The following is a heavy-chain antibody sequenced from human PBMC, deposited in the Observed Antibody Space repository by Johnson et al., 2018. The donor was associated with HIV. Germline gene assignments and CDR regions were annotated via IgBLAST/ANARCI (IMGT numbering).Heavy chain of an antibody. V-gene: IGHV3-11*01. CDR3: ARSILYYYSSGYEGGAFDI. J-gene: IGHJ3*02. Sequence: QVQLVESGGGLGQPGGSLRLSCAASGFTFSDYYMSWIRQAPGKGLEWVSCISSSGSTIYYADSVKGRFTISRDNAKNSLSLQMNSLRAEDSALYYCARSILYYYSSGYEGGAFDIWGQGTRVTVSS. CDR1: GFTFSDYY. CDR2: ISSSGSTI. D-gene: IGHD3-22*01.